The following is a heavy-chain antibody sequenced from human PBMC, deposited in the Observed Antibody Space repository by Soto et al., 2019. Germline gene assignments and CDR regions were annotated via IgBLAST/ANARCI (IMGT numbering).Heavy chain of an antibody. D-gene: IGHD3-10*01. CDR3: ARTMVRGVKGGSDY. Sequence: PGGSLRLSCAASGFTFSSYWMSWVRQAPGKGLEWVANIKQDGSEKYYVDSVKGRFTISRDNAKNSLYLQMNSLRAEDTAVYYCARTMVRGVKGGSDYWGQGTLVTVSS. J-gene: IGHJ4*02. CDR1: GFTFSSYW. V-gene: IGHV3-7*01. CDR2: IKQDGSEK.